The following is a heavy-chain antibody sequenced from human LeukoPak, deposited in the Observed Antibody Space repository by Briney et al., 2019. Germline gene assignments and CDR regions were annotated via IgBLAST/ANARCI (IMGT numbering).Heavy chain of an antibody. CDR3: ARKTLRGYDFWSVEGGWFDP. Sequence: GGSLRLSCAASGFTFSNYSMNWVRQAPGKGLEWVSSISSSSSYIYYADSVKGRFTISRDNAKNSLYLQMNSLRAEDTAVYYCARKTLRGYDFWSVEGGWFDPWGQGTLVTVSS. V-gene: IGHV3-21*01. D-gene: IGHD3-3*01. J-gene: IGHJ5*02. CDR2: ISSSSSYI. CDR1: GFTFSNYS.